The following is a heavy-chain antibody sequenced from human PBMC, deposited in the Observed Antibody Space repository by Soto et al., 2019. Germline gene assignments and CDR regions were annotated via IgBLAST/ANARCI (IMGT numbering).Heavy chain of an antibody. CDR1: GYTFTSYG. J-gene: IGHJ6*02. D-gene: IGHD2-2*01. V-gene: IGHV1-18*04. CDR2: ISGKTGKT. Sequence: QVQLVQSGPEVEKPGASVKVSCKASGYTFTSYGISWVRQAPGQGLEWMGWISGKTGKTNYAQKFQGRVTISTDTSTSTAYMELRSLRSDATAVYYCARVPREIILVGMDVWGQGTTVTVSS. CDR3: ARVPREIILVGMDV.